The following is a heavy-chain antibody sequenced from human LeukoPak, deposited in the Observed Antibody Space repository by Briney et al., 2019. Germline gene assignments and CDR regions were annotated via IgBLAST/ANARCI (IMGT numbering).Heavy chain of an antibody. CDR2: INPDSGGS. Sequence: ASVKVSCKASGYTFTGNHMHWVRQAPGQGLEWMGRINPDSGGSNYAQKFQGRVTMTRDTSISTAYMEVSRLRSDDTAVYYCARENSSFDLWGRGTLVTVSS. D-gene: IGHD6-13*01. CDR1: GYTFTGNH. V-gene: IGHV1-2*02. J-gene: IGHJ2*01. CDR3: ARENSSFDL.